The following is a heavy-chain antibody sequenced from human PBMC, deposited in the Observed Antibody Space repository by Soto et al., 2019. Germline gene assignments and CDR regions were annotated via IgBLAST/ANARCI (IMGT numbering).Heavy chain of an antibody. CDR1: GFTFSSYA. CDR2: ISYDGSNK. CDR3: AREGRPFVWLLSFDY. J-gene: IGHJ4*02. V-gene: IGHV3-30-3*01. Sequence: QVQLVESGGGVVQPGRSLRLSCAASGFTFSSYAMHWVRQAPGKGLEWVAVISYDGSNKYYADSVKGRFTISRDNSKNTLYLQMNSLRAEDTAVYYCAREGRPFVWLLSFDYWGQGTLVTVSS. D-gene: IGHD3-9*01.